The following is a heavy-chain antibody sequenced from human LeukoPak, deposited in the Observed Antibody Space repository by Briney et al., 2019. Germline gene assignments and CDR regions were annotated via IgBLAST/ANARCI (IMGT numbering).Heavy chain of an antibody. D-gene: IGHD4-23*01. Sequence: PGGSLRLSCAASGFTFSSYWMDWARHGPGEGLVWVARIKGDGSSVIYADSVKGRFTVSRDNAENTLYLHMNSLRAEDTAMYHCTRVRGDYGGTSDFWGQGTLVTVSS. CDR3: TRVRGDYGGTSDF. J-gene: IGHJ4*02. CDR1: GFTFSSYW. V-gene: IGHV3-74*01. CDR2: IKGDGSSV.